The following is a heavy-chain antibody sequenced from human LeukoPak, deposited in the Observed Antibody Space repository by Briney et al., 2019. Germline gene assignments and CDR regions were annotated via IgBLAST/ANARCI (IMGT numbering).Heavy chain of an antibody. D-gene: IGHD2-2*01. CDR1: GYTFTSYD. V-gene: IGHV1-8*01. CDR2: MNPNSGNT. CDR3: ARVYCSSTSCYQDWFDP. J-gene: IGHJ5*02. Sequence: ASVKVSCKASGYTFTSYDINWVRQATGQGLEWMGWMNPNSGNTGYAQKFRGRVTMTRNTSISTAYMELSSLRSEDTAVYYCARVYCSSTSCYQDWFDPWGQGTLVTVSS.